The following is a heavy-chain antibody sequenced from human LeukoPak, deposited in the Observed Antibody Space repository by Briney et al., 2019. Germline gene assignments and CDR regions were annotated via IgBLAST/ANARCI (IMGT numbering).Heavy chain of an antibody. D-gene: IGHD1-26*01. Sequence: GGSLRLSCAASGFTFSHYAMHWVRQAPGKGLEWVAIIWYDGSNENYADSVKGRFTISRDNSKNTLYLQMNSLRAEDTAMYYCVRGSPLGATTNWLDPWGQGTLVTVSS. CDR3: VRGSPLGATTNWLDP. CDR2: IWYDGSNE. V-gene: IGHV3-33*08. CDR1: GFTFSHYA. J-gene: IGHJ5*02.